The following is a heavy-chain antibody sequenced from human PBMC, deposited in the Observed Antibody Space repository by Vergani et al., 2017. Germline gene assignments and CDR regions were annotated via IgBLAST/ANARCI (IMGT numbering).Heavy chain of an antibody. CDR1: GFTFSSYG. Sequence: QVQLVESGGGVVQPGRSLRLSCAASGFTFSSYGMHWVRQAPGKGLEWVAVISYDGTDKDYADSVKGRFTVSRDKSKNTLYLQMNSLRAEDTALYYCAKDKLYCSGGSCPRELYWYFDLWGRGTLVTVSS. CDR3: AKDKLYCSGGSCPRELYWYFDL. CDR2: ISYDGTDK. D-gene: IGHD2-15*01. J-gene: IGHJ2*01. V-gene: IGHV3-30*18.